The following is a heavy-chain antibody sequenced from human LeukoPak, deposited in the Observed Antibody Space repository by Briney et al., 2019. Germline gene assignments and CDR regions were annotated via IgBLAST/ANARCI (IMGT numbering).Heavy chain of an antibody. CDR2: INPSGGST. D-gene: IGHD1-26*01. CDR1: GYTFTSYY. V-gene: IGHV1-46*01. CDR3: ATIGVGATDQGFDY. Sequence: ASVKVSCKASGYTFTSYYMHWVRQAPGQGLEWMGIINPSGGSTSYAQKFQGRVTMTEDTSTDTAYMELSSLRSEDTAVYYCATIGVGATDQGFDYWGQGTLVTVSS. J-gene: IGHJ4*02.